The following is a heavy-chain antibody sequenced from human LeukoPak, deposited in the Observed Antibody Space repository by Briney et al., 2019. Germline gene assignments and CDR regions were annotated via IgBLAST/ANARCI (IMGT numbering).Heavy chain of an antibody. CDR1: GYTFTTYG. CDR2: ISAYNGNT. CDR3: ARERGAMVRGVILSDN. Sequence: ASVKVSCKASGYTFTTYGINWVRQAPGQGLEWMSCISAYNGNTNYAQNFQGRVTLTTDTLTDTAYMELRSLRSDDTAVYNSARERGAMVRGVILSDNWGQGTLVTVSS. D-gene: IGHD3-10*01. J-gene: IGHJ4*02. V-gene: IGHV1-18*01.